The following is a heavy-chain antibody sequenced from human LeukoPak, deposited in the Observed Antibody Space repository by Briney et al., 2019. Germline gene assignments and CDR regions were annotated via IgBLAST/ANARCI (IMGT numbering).Heavy chain of an antibody. D-gene: IGHD3-10*01. Sequence: GGSLRLSCAASGFTFSDYYMSWIRRAPGKGLEWVSYISSSSGYTNYADSVKGRFTISRDNAKNSLYLQMNSLRAEDTAVYYCARGITMVRGVIKIAWGQGTLVTVSS. V-gene: IGHV3-11*06. CDR3: ARGITMVRGVIKIA. J-gene: IGHJ5*02. CDR1: GFTFSDYY. CDR2: ISSSSGYT.